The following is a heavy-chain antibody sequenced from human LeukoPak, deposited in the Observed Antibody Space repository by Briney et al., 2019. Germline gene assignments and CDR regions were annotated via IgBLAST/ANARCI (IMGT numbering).Heavy chain of an antibody. J-gene: IGHJ4*02. CDR2: INPSDGVI. CDR1: GYTFTRYY. D-gene: IGHD3-10*01. CDR3: ARRGSGSYVLDY. V-gene: IGHV1-46*01. Sequence: ASVKVSCKASGYTFTRYYMHWVRQAPGQGLEWRGIINPSDGVIDYAQKFQDRVTMTRDTSTSTVYTELSSLRSEDTAVYYCARRGSGSYVLDYWRQGTLVTVSS.